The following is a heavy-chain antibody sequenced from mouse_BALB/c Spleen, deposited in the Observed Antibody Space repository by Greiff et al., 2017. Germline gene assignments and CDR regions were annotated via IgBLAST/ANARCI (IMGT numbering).Heavy chain of an antibody. V-gene: IGHV3-2*02. D-gene: IGHD2-3*01. Sequence: EVQLVESGPGLVKPSQSLSLTCTVTGYSITSDYAWNWIRQFPGNKLEWMGYISYSGSTSYNPSLKSRISITRDTSKNQFFLQLNSVTTEDTATYYCARYGYYVGYAMDYWGQGTSVTVSS. CDR3: ARYGYYVGYAMDY. CDR1: GYSITSDYA. J-gene: IGHJ4*01. CDR2: ISYSGST.